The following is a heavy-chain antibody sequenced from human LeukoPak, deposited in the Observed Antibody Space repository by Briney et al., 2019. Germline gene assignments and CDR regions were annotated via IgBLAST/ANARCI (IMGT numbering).Heavy chain of an antibody. CDR1: GFTFSSYG. J-gene: IGHJ4*02. CDR2: IRYDGSNK. D-gene: IGHD6-19*01. V-gene: IGHV3-30*02. Sequence: PGGSLRLSCAASGFTFSSYGMHWVRQAPGKGLEWVAFIRYDGSNKYYADSVKGRFTISRDNAKNTLYLQMNSLRAEDTAVYYCARGGDSSGWHPPYYFDYWGQGTLVTVSS. CDR3: ARGGDSSGWHPPYYFDY.